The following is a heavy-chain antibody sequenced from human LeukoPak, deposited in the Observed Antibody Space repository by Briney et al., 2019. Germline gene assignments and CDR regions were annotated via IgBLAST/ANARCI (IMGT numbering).Heavy chain of an antibody. D-gene: IGHD4-17*01. CDR2: IYSGGST. Sequence: PGGSLRLSCAASGFTVSSNYMSWVRQAPGKGLEWVSVIYSGGSTYYADTVKGRFTISRDNSKNTRYLQMNSLRAEDTAVYYCARGDYGDPDAFDIWGQGTMVTVSS. V-gene: IGHV3-66*01. J-gene: IGHJ3*02. CDR3: ARGDYGDPDAFDI. CDR1: GFTVSSNY.